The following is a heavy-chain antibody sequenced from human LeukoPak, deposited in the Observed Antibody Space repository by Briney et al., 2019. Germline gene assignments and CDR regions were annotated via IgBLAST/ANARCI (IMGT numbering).Heavy chain of an antibody. D-gene: IGHD3-3*01. J-gene: IGHJ6*03. Sequence: GRSLRLSCAASGFTFSSYAMHWVRQAPGKGLGWVAVISYDGSNKYYADSVKGRFTISRDNSKNTLYLQMNSLRAEDTAVYYCARASPYDFWRAYYYYYMDVWGKGTTVTVSS. CDR3: ARASPYDFWRAYYYYYMDV. CDR2: ISYDGSNK. V-gene: IGHV3-30*04. CDR1: GFTFSSYA.